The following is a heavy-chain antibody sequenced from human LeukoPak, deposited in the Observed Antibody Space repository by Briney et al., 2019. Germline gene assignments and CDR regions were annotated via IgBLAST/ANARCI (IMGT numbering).Heavy chain of an antibody. CDR2: ISGSGGST. CDR3: AKAWAVESSSWHLAFDI. V-gene: IGHV3-23*01. D-gene: IGHD6-13*01. CDR1: GFTFSSYV. J-gene: IGHJ3*02. Sequence: GGSLRLSCAASGFTFSSYVMNWVRQAPGKGLEWVSTISGSGGSTDYADSVKGRFTISRDNSKSTLYLQMNSLRAEDTAVYYCAKAWAVESSSWHLAFDIWGQGTMVTVSS.